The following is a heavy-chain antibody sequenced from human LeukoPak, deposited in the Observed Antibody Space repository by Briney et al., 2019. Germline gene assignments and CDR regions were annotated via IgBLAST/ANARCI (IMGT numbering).Heavy chain of an antibody. D-gene: IGHD3-22*01. J-gene: IGHJ4*02. CDR1: GFPFSSYA. V-gene: IGHV3-23*01. CDR3: AKSDYYDSSGHQSSFEY. Sequence: GGSLRLSCAASGFPFSSYAMSWVRQAPGKGLEWVSAVSGSGGSTYYADSVKGRFTISRDNSKNTLYLQMNSLRADDTAVYYCAKSDYYDSSGHQSSFEYWGQGTLVTVSS. CDR2: VSGSGGST.